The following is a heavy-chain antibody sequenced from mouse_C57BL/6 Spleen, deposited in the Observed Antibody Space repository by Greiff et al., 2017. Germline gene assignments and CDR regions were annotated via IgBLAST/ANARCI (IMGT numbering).Heavy chain of an antibody. J-gene: IGHJ4*01. D-gene: IGHD2-4*01. V-gene: IGHV5-17*01. CDR1: GFTLSDYG. CDR2: ISSGSSTI. Sequence: EVMLVESGGGLVKPGGSLKLSCAASGFTLSDYGMHWVRQAPEKGLEWVAYISSGSSTIYDADSVNGRFTISSDNAKNTLFLQMTSLRSEDTAMYYCGSRGIYNDLDGNAMGYWGQGTSVTVSS. CDR3: GSRGIYNDLDGNAMGY.